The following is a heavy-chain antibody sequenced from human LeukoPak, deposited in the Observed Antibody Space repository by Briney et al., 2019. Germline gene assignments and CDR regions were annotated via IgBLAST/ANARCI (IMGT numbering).Heavy chain of an antibody. J-gene: IGHJ4*02. CDR2: ISSSGSTI. Sequence: GGSLRLSCAASGFTFSDYYMSWIRQAPGKGLEWVSYISSSGSTIYYADSVKGRFTISRDNAKNSLYLQMNSLRAEDTAVYYCTTDHYDYVWGSYRPDYWGQGTLVTVSS. CDR1: GFTFSDYY. D-gene: IGHD3-16*02. V-gene: IGHV3-11*04. CDR3: TTDHYDYVWGSYRPDY.